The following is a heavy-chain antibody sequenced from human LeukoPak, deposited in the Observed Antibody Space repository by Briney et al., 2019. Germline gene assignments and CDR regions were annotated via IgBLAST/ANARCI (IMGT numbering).Heavy chain of an antibody. CDR3: ARVNGYLEH. J-gene: IGHJ4*02. Sequence: GGSLRLSCAASGFIFSNYEMNWVRQAPGKGLEWVSYISFSGSTIDYADSVKGRFTISRDNAKKSLYLQMNSLRADDTAVYYCARVNGYLEHWGQGTLVTVSS. CDR1: GFIFSNYE. V-gene: IGHV3-48*03. CDR2: ISFSGSTI. D-gene: IGHD2-8*01.